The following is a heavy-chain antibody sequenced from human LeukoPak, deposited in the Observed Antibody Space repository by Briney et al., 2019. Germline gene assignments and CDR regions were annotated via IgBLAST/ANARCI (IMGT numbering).Heavy chain of an antibody. CDR3: ARDKGGRYSSGWCAETNWFDP. J-gene: IGHJ5*02. D-gene: IGHD6-19*01. Sequence: SVKVSCKASGGTFSSYAISWVRQAPGQGLEWMGGIIPIFGTANYAQKFQGRVTITADESTSTAYMELSSLRSEDTAVYYCARDKGGRYSSGWCAETNWFDPWGQGTLVTVSS. V-gene: IGHV1-69*13. CDR2: IIPIFGTA. CDR1: GGTFSSYA.